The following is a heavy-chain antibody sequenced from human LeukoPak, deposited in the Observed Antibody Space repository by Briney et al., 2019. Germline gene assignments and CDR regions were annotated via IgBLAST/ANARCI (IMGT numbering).Heavy chain of an antibody. V-gene: IGHV3-48*03. CDR1: GFTFSNIE. CDR3: ARLAGAYASDS. J-gene: IGHJ6*02. D-gene: IGHD2-2*01. Sequence: PGGSLRLSCAASGFTFSNIEMNWVRQAPGKGLEWVSCVSHSGSAMYYADSVKGRFSISRDNAKNSLYLQMNSLRAEDTAVYYCARLAGAYASDSWGQGTTVTVSS. CDR2: VSHSGSAM.